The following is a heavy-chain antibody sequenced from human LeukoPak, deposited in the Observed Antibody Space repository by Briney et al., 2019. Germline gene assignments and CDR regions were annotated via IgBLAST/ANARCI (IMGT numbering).Heavy chain of an antibody. J-gene: IGHJ4*02. Sequence: GGSLRLSCAASGFTFSSYAMSWVRQAPGKGLEWVSAISGSGGSTYYADSVKGRFTISRDNSKNTLYLQMNSLRAEDTAVYYCAKDGGLGRYDYVWGSYRHPPTTFDYWGQGTLVTVSS. CDR3: AKDGGLGRYDYVWGSYRHPPTTFDY. CDR2: ISGSGGST. CDR1: GFTFSSYA. D-gene: IGHD3-16*02. V-gene: IGHV3-23*01.